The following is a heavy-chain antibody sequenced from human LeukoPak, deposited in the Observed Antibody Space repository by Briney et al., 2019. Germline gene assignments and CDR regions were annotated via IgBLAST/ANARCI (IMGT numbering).Heavy chain of an antibody. CDR1: GFAVSSKY. J-gene: IGHJ6*02. V-gene: IGHV3-21*01. Sequence: GGSLRLSCAASGFAVSSKYMNWVRQAPGKGLEWVSSISSSSSYIYYADSVKGRFTISRDNAKNSLYLQMNSLRAEDTAVYYCARDGDDILTGFYYYYYYGMDVWGQGTTVTVSS. CDR3: ARDGDDILTGFYYYYYYGMDV. CDR2: ISSSSSYI. D-gene: IGHD3-9*01.